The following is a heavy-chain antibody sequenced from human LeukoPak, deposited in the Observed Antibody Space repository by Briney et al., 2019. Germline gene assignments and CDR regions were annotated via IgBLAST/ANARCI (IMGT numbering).Heavy chain of an antibody. D-gene: IGHD1-26*01. Sequence: PSETLSLTCTVSGGSISSGSYCWSWIRQPAGKGLEWIGRIYTSGSTNYNPSLKSRVTMSVDTSKNQFSLKLSSVTAADTAVYYCARVRVYSLRELRTQGYHFDYWGQGTLVTVSS. J-gene: IGHJ4*02. CDR2: IYTSGST. CDR1: GGSISSGSYC. V-gene: IGHV4-61*02. CDR3: ARVRVYSLRELRTQGYHFDY.